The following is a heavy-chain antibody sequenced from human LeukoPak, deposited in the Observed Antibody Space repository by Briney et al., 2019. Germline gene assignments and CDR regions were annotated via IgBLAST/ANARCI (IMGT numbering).Heavy chain of an antibody. CDR2: IWYDGSNK. V-gene: IGHV3-33*01. J-gene: IGHJ4*02. CDR3: ASSTITATLDY. CDR1: GFTFSSYG. D-gene: IGHD5-24*01. Sequence: PGGSLRLSCAASGFTFSSYGMHGVRQAPGKGLEWVAVIWYDGSNKYYADSVKGRFTISRDNSKNTLYLQMNSLRAEDTAVYYCASSTITATLDYWGQGTLVTVSS.